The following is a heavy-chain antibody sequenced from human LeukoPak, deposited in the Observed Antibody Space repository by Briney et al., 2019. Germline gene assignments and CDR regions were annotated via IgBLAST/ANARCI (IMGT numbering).Heavy chain of an antibody. CDR2: IRYVGSNK. CDR3: AKLGCSSTTCYHI. D-gene: IGHD2-2*01. J-gene: IGHJ3*02. Sequence: GGSLRLSCEASGFTFSSYGMHWVRQAPGKGLEWVAFIRYVGSNKYYANSVKGRFTISRDNSKNTLYLQMTSLRAEDTAVYYCAKLGCSSTTCYHIWGQGTMVTVSS. V-gene: IGHV3-30*02. CDR1: GFTFSSYG.